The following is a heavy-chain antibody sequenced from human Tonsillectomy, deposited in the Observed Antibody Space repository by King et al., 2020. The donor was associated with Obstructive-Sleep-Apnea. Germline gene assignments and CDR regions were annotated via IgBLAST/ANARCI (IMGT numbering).Heavy chain of an antibody. D-gene: IGHD5-18*01. CDR2: LSSSSSTI. V-gene: IGHV3-48*04. CDR1: GFTFSSFR. J-gene: IGHJ4*02. Sequence: VQLVESGGGLVQPGGSLRLSCAASGFTFSSFRMNWVRQAPGKGLEWVSYLSSSSSTIYYADSVKGLFTIPSDNAKNSLYLQMNSLRAEDTAVYYCARDQGYSYGWDYWGQGTLVTVSS. CDR3: ARDQGYSYGWDY.